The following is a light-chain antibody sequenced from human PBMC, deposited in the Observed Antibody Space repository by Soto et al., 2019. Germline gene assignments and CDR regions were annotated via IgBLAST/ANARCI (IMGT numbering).Light chain of an antibody. Sequence: EIVLTQSPGTLSLSPGERATLSCRASQSVSSNYLAWYQQKPGQAPRLLIYSASSRATGIPDRFSGSGSGTDFTLTISRLEPEDFAVYYCQQYGSSPLTYTFGQGTKVEIK. CDR1: QSVSSNY. CDR2: SAS. V-gene: IGKV3-20*01. J-gene: IGKJ2*01. CDR3: QQYGSSPLTYT.